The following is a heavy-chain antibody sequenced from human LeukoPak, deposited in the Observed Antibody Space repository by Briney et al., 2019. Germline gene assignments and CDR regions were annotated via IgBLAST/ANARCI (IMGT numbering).Heavy chain of an antibody. CDR1: GYTFTGFY. Sequence: ASVKVSCKASGYTFTGFYIHWVRQAPGQGLEWMAWINPRNGGSHSAQKFQGRVTLTGDTSISTAYMEMRKLTSDDTAFYYCARGRIAAAGAIDYWGQGARVTVSS. CDR3: ARGRIAAAGAIDY. D-gene: IGHD6-13*01. CDR2: INPRNGGS. V-gene: IGHV1-2*02. J-gene: IGHJ4*02.